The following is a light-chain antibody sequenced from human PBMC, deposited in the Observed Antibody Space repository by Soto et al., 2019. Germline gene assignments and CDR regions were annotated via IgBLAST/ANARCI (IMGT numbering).Light chain of an antibody. V-gene: IGLV2-11*01. Sequence: QSALTQPRSVSGSPGQSVTISCTGTSSDVGGYNYVSWYQQHPGKAPKLMIYDVSKRPSGVPDRFSGSKSGNTASLTISGLQAEDEADYYFCSSAGTYTSVFGGGTKLTVL. J-gene: IGLJ3*02. CDR1: SSDVGGYNY. CDR3: CSSAGTYTSV. CDR2: DVS.